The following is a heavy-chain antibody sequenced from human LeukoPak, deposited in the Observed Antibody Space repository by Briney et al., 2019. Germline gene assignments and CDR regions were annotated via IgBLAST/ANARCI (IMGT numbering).Heavy chain of an antibody. CDR3: ASNHYYDSSGLDY. J-gene: IGHJ4*02. D-gene: IGHD3-22*01. Sequence: SVTVSFKASGGTFSIYAISWVRQAPGQGLEWVGRIIPILGIANYEQKFQGRVTITADKAKSTDYMELRSLRSEDTAVYYCASNHYYDSSGLDYWGQGTLVTVSS. CDR1: GGTFSIYA. V-gene: IGHV1-69*04. CDR2: IIPILGIA.